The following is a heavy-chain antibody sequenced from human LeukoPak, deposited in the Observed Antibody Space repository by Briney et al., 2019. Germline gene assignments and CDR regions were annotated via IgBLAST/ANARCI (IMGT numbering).Heavy chain of an antibody. V-gene: IGHV3-48*02. J-gene: IGHJ6*02. CDR1: GFTFSSYS. Sequence: GGSLRLSCAASGFTFSSYSMNRVRQAPGKGLEWVSYISSSSSTIYYADSVKGRFTISRDNAKNSLYLQMNSLRDEDTAVYYCTRTAPYCSGGSCYYYYGMDVWGQGTTVTVSS. CDR3: TRTAPYCSGGSCYYYYGMDV. D-gene: IGHD2-15*01. CDR2: ISSSSSTI.